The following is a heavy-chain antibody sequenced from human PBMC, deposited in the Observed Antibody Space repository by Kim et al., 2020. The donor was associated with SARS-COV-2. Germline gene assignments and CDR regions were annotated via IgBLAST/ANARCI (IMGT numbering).Heavy chain of an antibody. CDR3: ASTYYDSTSPLGY. CDR1: GFTVNSNY. CDR2: IYSDSST. Sequence: GGSLRLSCAASGFTVNSNYMSWVRQAPGKGLEWVSVIYSDSSTYYADSVKGRFTIFRDNSKNTLYLQMNSLRAEDTAMYYCASTYYDSTSPLGYWGQGTL. J-gene: IGHJ4*02. V-gene: IGHV3-53*01. D-gene: IGHD3-22*01.